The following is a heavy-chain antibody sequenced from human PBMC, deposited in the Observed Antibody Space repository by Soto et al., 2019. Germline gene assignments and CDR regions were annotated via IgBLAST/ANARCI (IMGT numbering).Heavy chain of an antibody. D-gene: IGHD1-7*01. CDR1: GGSFSGYY. CDR3: ARALFITGTTG. Sequence: QVQLQQWGAGLLKPSETLSLTCAVYGGSFSGYYWSWIRQPPGKGLEWIGEINHSGSTNYNPSLKSRVTISVDTSKNQFSLKLSSVTAAETAVYYCARALFITGTTGWGQGTLVTVSS. V-gene: IGHV4-34*01. CDR2: INHSGST. J-gene: IGHJ4*02.